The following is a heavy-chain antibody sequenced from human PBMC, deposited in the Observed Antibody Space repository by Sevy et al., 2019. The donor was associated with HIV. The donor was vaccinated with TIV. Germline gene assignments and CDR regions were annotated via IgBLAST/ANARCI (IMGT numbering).Heavy chain of an antibody. J-gene: IGHJ5*02. D-gene: IGHD1-1*01. CDR3: VKEATAHRKIRFCFGDNCFYNWFDI. Sequence: GGSLRLSCTASEFTFSDYAMHWVRQTPGKGLKWVAIVSDDGIKDDYADSVKGRFAISRDNSRNTLYLQMNSLTPDDTAVYFCVKEATAHRKIRFCFGDNCFYNWFDIWGQRVLVTVSS. V-gene: IGHV3-30*09. CDR2: VSDDGIKD. CDR1: EFTFSDYA.